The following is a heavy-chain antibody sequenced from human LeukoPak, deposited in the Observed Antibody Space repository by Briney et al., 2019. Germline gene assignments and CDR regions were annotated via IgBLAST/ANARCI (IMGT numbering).Heavy chain of an antibody. D-gene: IGHD6-13*01. J-gene: IGHJ4*02. CDR2: IYTSGSA. CDR3: ARDHSSSWRNFDY. Sequence: SETLSLTCTVSGGSISSGSYYWSWIRQPAGKGLEWIGLIYTSGSANYNPSLKSRVTISVDTSKNQFSLKLSSVTAAGTAVYYCARDHSSSWRNFDYWGQGTLVTVSS. V-gene: IGHV4-61*02. CDR1: GGSISSGSYY.